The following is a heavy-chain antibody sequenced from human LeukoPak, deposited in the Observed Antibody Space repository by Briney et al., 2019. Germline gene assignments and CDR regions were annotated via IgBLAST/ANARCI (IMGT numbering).Heavy chain of an antibody. J-gene: IGHJ4*02. V-gene: IGHV1-69*02. Sequence: SVKVSCKASGVTFSSYTISWVRQAPGQGLEWMGRIIPILGIANYAQKFQGRVTITADKSTSTAYMELSSLRSEDTAVYYCARAHCSGGSCYFDYWGQGTLVTVSS. CDR1: GVTFSSYT. CDR3: ARAHCSGGSCYFDY. D-gene: IGHD2-15*01. CDR2: IIPILGIA.